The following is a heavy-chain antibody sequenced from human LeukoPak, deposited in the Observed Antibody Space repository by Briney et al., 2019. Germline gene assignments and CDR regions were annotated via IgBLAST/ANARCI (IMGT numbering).Heavy chain of an antibody. D-gene: IGHD3-10*01. V-gene: IGHV3-23*01. Sequence: GGSLRLSCAASGFTFSTYAMNWVRQAPGKGLEWVSTIAPNGATYHADSVKGRFTVSRDNSKNTLFLQMNSLRAEDTAVYYCAKYRIITRSPFDYWGQGTLVTVSS. CDR1: GFTFSTYA. CDR2: IAPNGAT. J-gene: IGHJ4*02. CDR3: AKYRIITRSPFDY.